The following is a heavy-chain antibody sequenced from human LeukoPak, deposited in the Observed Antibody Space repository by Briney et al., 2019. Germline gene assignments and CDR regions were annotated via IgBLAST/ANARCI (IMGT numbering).Heavy chain of an antibody. CDR1: GGSISSGDYY. D-gene: IGHD2-2*01. V-gene: IGHV4-30-4*01. Sequence: SQTLSLTRTVSGGSISSGDYYWSWIRQPPGKGLQWYGYIYYSGSTYYNPSLKSRVTISVDTSKNQFSLKLSSVTAADTAVYYCASLYCSSTSCYDYWGQGTLVTVSS. J-gene: IGHJ4*02. CDR3: ASLYCSSTSCYDY. CDR2: IYYSGST.